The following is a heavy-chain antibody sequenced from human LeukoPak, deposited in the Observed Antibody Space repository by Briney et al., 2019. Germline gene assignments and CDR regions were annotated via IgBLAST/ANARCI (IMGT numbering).Heavy chain of an antibody. CDR2: ISGSGGST. CDR1: GFTFSSYA. Sequence: PGGSLRLSCAASGFTFSSYAMSWVRQAPGKGLEWVSAISGSGGSTYYADSVKGRFTISRDNSKNTLYLQMNSLRAEGTAVYYCAKDRHLFYSNYRDLYYGMDVWGQGTTVTVSS. V-gene: IGHV3-23*01. CDR3: AKDRHLFYSNYRDLYYGMDV. J-gene: IGHJ6*02. D-gene: IGHD4-11*01.